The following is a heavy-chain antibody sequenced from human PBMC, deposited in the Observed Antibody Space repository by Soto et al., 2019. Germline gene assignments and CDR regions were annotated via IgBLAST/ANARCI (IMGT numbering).Heavy chain of an antibody. Sequence: QLQLQQSGPGLVKPSETLSLTCSVSAGSINSRSYFWAWIRQPPGKGLEWMGSIYYNGKTYYSPSLKSRLNVSVDTSKNQFSLKLSSVTAADTAIYYCARDRYGGFDYWGLGNLVIVSS. J-gene: IGHJ4*02. V-gene: IGHV4-39*02. CDR1: AGSINSRSYF. D-gene: IGHD3-9*01. CDR2: IYYNGKT. CDR3: ARDRYGGFDY.